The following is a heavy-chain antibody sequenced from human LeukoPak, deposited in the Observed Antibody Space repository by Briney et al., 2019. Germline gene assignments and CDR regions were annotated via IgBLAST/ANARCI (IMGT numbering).Heavy chain of an antibody. CDR2: VSYNGNT. Sequence: SETLSLTCTVSGGSISSYYWNWIRQPPGKGLEWIGYVSYNGNTNYNPSLKGRVTMSVDTSKNQFSLKLSSVTAADTAVYFCARVYSSGWYLFDYWGQGTLVTVSS. CDR1: GGSISSYY. J-gene: IGHJ4*02. D-gene: IGHD6-19*01. V-gene: IGHV4-59*01. CDR3: ARVYSSGWYLFDY.